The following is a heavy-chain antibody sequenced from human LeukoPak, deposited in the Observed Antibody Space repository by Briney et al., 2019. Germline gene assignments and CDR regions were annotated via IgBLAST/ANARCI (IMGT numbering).Heavy chain of an antibody. Sequence: SETLSLTCTVSGGSISTSTYYWGWIRQPPGKGLEWIGSIYYTGNTFYNPSLKSRLTTSVDTSKNQFSLKLSSVTAADTAIYYCARQPLRDSFFYYFDYWGQGTLVTASS. CDR1: GGSISTSTYY. CDR3: ARQPLRDSFFYYFDY. CDR2: IYYTGNT. J-gene: IGHJ4*02. D-gene: IGHD5-24*01. V-gene: IGHV4-39*01.